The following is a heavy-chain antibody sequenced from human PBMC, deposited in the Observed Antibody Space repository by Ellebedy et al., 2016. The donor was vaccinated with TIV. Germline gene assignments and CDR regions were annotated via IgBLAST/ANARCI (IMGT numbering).Heavy chain of an antibody. J-gene: IGHJ4*02. CDR3: ARGRPGRRGCSRGSCYGAEDY. CDR2: VYDSGST. Sequence: MPSETLSLTCSVSGGSISRSTYYWGWIRQHPGKGLEWIGSVYDSGSTHYNPSLRSRVTISVDTSKNQFSLKLSSVTAADTAVYYCARGRPGRRGCSRGSCYGAEDYWGQGTLVTVSS. CDR1: GGSISRSTYY. D-gene: IGHD2-15*01. V-gene: IGHV4-39*01.